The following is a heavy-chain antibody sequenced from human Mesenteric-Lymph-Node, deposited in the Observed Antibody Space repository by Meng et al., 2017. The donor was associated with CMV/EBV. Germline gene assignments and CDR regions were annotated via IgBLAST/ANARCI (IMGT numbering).Heavy chain of an antibody. CDR3: ARAGYSGGGMDV. CDR2: INHSGST. D-gene: IGHD5-12*01. J-gene: IGHJ6*02. CDR1: GGSFSGYY. V-gene: IGHV4-34*01. Sequence: SQTRSLTGAVYGGSFSGYYWSWIRQPPGKGLEWIGEINHSGSTNYNPSLKSRVTISVGTSKNQFSLKLSSVTAADTAVYYCARAGYSGGGMDVWGQGTTVTVSS.